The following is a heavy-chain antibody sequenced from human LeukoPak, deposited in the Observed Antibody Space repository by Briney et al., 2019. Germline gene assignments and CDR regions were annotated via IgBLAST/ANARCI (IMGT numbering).Heavy chain of an antibody. V-gene: IGHV3-23*01. CDR3: AADSKWGYGDSPGGLDAFDI. D-gene: IGHD4-17*01. CDR1: GFTFSSYA. J-gene: IGHJ3*02. Sequence: GGSLRLSCAASGFTFSSYAMNWVRQAPGKGLEWVSSISFSSGRTYNADSVKGRFTISRDNSKNTLYLQMNSLRAEDTAVYYCAADSKWGYGDSPGGLDAFDIWGQGTMVTVSS. CDR2: ISFSSGRT.